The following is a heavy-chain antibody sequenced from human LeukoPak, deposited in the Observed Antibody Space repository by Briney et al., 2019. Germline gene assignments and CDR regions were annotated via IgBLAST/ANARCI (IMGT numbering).Heavy chain of an antibody. CDR1: GGSFSGYY. Sequence: PSETLSLTWAVYGGSFSGYYWSWIRQPPGKGLEWIGEINHSGSTNYNPSLKSRVTISVDTSKNQFSLKLSSVTAADTAVYYCARGYIVVVPAAIILWRGNWFDPWGQGTLVTVSS. V-gene: IGHV4-34*01. CDR3: ARGYIVVVPAAIILWRGNWFDP. CDR2: INHSGST. D-gene: IGHD2-2*02. J-gene: IGHJ5*02.